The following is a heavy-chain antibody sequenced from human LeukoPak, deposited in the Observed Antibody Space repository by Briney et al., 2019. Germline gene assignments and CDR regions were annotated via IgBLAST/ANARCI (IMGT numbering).Heavy chain of an antibody. V-gene: IGHV4-34*01. Sequence: SETLSLTCAVYGGSFSGYYWSWIRQPPGKGLEWIGEINHSGSTNYNPSLKSRVTISVDTSKNQFSLKLSSVTAADAAVYYCARGGYYDILTGSDPELESDAFDIWGQGTMVTVSS. CDR1: GGSFSGYY. CDR2: INHSGST. J-gene: IGHJ3*02. D-gene: IGHD3-9*01. CDR3: ARGGYYDILTGSDPELESDAFDI.